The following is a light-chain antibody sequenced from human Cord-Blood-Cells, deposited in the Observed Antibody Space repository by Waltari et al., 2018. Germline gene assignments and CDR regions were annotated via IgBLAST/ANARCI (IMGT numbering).Light chain of an antibody. Sequence: EVVMTQSPATLSVSQGERATLSCRASQSISSYLAWYQQKPGQAPRLLIYGASTRATGIPARFSGSGSGTEFTLTISSLQSEDFAVYYCQQYNNWLTFGGGTKVEIK. V-gene: IGKV3-15*01. CDR3: QQYNNWLT. J-gene: IGKJ4*01. CDR1: QSISSY. CDR2: GAS.